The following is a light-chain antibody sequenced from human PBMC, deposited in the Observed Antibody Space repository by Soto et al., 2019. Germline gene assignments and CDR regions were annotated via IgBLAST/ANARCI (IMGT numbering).Light chain of an antibody. CDR3: SSYTRSSTWV. J-gene: IGLJ3*02. Sequence: QSVLTQPASVSGSPGQSIIISCTGTSSDIGGYNYVSWYQQHPGKAPKVMIYEVSNRSSGVSNRFSGSKSGNTASLTISGLQAEDEADYYCSSYTRSSTWVFGGGTKLTVL. CDR1: SSDIGGYNY. CDR2: EVS. V-gene: IGLV2-14*01.